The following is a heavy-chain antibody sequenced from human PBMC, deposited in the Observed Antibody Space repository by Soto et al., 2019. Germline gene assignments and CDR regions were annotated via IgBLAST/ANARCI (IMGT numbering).Heavy chain of an antibody. J-gene: IGHJ4*02. D-gene: IGHD2-2*01. Sequence: EVQLLESGGGLVQPGGSLRLSCAASGFTFSSYAMSWVRQAPGKRLEWVSAISGSGGSTYYADSVKGRFTISRDNSKNTLYLQMNSLRAEDTAVYYCAKGYCSSTSCYAALKYFDYWGQGTLVTVSS. CDR3: AKGYCSSTSCYAALKYFDY. V-gene: IGHV3-23*01. CDR1: GFTFSSYA. CDR2: ISGSGGST.